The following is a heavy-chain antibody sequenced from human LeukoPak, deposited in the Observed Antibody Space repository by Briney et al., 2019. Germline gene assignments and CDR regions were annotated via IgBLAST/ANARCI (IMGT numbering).Heavy chain of an antibody. CDR3: ARGGGLDV. Sequence: SVKVSCKASGGTFSSTTTNWVRQAPGQGLEWMGGITPIFRTPNYAQKFQGRVTITAVESMSTAYMELSSLRSEDTAVYYCARGGGLDVWGQGATVTVSS. V-gene: IGHV1-69*13. CDR2: ITPIFRTP. CDR1: GGTFSSTT. D-gene: IGHD3-16*01. J-gene: IGHJ6*02.